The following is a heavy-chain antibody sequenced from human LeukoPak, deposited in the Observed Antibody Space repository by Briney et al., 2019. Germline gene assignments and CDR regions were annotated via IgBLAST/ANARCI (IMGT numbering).Heavy chain of an antibody. CDR3: ARNSVAGTGNY. CDR2: FYSGGDR. Sequence: GGSLRLSCAASGFTVSSNYMSWVRQAPGKGLEWVSVFYSGGDRYYADSVKGRFTISRDNSKNTVYLQMNSLRPEDTAVYYCARNSVAGTGNYWGQGTLVTVSS. D-gene: IGHD6-19*01. V-gene: IGHV3-53*01. J-gene: IGHJ4*02. CDR1: GFTVSSNY.